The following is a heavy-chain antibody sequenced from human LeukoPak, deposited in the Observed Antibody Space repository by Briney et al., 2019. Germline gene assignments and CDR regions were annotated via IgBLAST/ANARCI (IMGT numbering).Heavy chain of an antibody. Sequence: ASVKVSCKASGYTFTDYYLHWLRQAPGQGLEWMGWMHPNSGGTNYAQNFQGRVTMTRDTSITTAYMELSRLTSDDTAVYYCARDLTHRRNYDNSGYQIVPAFWGQGTLVTVSS. CDR1: GYTFTDYY. J-gene: IGHJ4*02. CDR2: MHPNSGGT. D-gene: IGHD3-22*01. CDR3: ARDLTHRRNYDNSGYQIVPAF. V-gene: IGHV1-2*02.